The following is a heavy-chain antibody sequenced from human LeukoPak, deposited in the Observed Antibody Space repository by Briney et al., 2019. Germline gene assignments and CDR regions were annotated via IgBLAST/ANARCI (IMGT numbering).Heavy chain of an antibody. D-gene: IGHD3-3*01. CDR2: IYYSGST. J-gene: IGHJ4*02. V-gene: IGHV4-31*03. CDR3: ARGRFGEGYVDY. Sequence: SETLSLTCSVSGGSISSGGYFWRWIRQHPGKGLEWIGYIYYSGSTYYIPSLKGRLTISVDTSKNQFSLKLNSVTAADTAVYYCARGRFGEGYVDYWGQGALVTVSS. CDR1: GGSISSGGYF.